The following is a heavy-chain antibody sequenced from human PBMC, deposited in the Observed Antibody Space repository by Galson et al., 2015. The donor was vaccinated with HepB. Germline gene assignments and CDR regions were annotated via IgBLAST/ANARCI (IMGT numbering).Heavy chain of an antibody. CDR1: GFTFSSYA. CDR2: ISGSGGST. D-gene: IGHD1-26*01. Sequence: SLRLSCAASGFTFSSYAMSWVRQAPGKGLGWVSAISGSGGSTYYADSVKGRFTISRDNSKNTLYLQMNSLRAEDTAVYYCAKDFPEWEPYESDYFDYWGQGTLVTVSS. CDR3: AKDFPEWEPYESDYFDY. J-gene: IGHJ4*02. V-gene: IGHV3-23*01.